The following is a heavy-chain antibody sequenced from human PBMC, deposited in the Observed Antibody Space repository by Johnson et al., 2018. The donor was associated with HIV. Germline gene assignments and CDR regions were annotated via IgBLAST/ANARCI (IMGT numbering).Heavy chain of an antibody. D-gene: IGHD6-6*01. CDR1: GFTFSSNY. CDR2: IYSGGST. Sequence: VQLVESGGGVVQPGRSLRLSCAASGFTFSSNYMSWVRQAPGKGLEWVSVIYSGGSTYYADSVKGSFTISRDNSKNTLYLQMNSLRAEDTAVYYCARDGYSSSSFGAFDIWGQGTMVTVSS. J-gene: IGHJ3*02. V-gene: IGHV3-66*01. CDR3: ARDGYSSSSFGAFDI.